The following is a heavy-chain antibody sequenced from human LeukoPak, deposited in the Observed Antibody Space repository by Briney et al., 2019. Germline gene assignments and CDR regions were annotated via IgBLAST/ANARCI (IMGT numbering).Heavy chain of an antibody. CDR3: AKSQGSSGWYNYYYGMDV. Sequence: GGSLRLSCAASGFAFSSYAMSWVRQAPGKGLEWVSAISGSGGSTYYADSVKGRFTISRDNSKNTLYLQMNSLRAEDTAVYYCAKSQGSSGWYNYYYGMDVWGQGTTVTVSS. V-gene: IGHV3-23*01. CDR1: GFAFSSYA. D-gene: IGHD6-19*01. J-gene: IGHJ6*02. CDR2: ISGSGGST.